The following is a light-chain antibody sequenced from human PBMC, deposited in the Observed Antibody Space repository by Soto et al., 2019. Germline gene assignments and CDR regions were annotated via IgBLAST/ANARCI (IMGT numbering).Light chain of an antibody. Sequence: DIQMTQSPSSLSASVGDRVTITCRASQSISTYLNWYQQKPGKAPRLLIYAASTLKSGVPSRFSGSGAGTDFTLTITSLQPEDFATYYFQKLSVTARSFGGGTRVEIK. CDR1: QSISTY. CDR3: QKLSVTARS. J-gene: IGKJ4*01. CDR2: AAS. V-gene: IGKV1-39*01.